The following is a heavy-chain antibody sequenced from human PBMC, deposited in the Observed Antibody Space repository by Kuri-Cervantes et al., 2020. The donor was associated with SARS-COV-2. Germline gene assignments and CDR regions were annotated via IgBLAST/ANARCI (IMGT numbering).Heavy chain of an antibody. V-gene: IGHV3-30-3*01. CDR2: ISYDEGSK. CDR3: ASRYCSGGSCYGGPYYFDY. CDR1: GFTFSSYT. Sequence: GESLKISCTASGFTFSSYTLYWVRQAPGKGLEWVAVISYDEGSKYYADSVKGRFTISRDISKNTLYLQMTSLRPEDTATYYCASRYCSGGSCYGGPYYFDYWGQGTLVTVSS. D-gene: IGHD2-15*01. J-gene: IGHJ4*02.